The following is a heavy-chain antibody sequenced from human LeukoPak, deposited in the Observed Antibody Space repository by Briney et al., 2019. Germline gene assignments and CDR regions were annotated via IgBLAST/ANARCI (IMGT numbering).Heavy chain of an antibody. V-gene: IGHV1-2*02. Sequence: ASVKVSCKASGYTFTGYYMHWVRQAPGQGLEWMGWMNPNSGDTNHAQKFQGRVTMTRDTSISTGYMELSRLRSDDTAVYYCARGKEVITMLRGLKPGYYFDYWGQGTLVTVSS. D-gene: IGHD3-10*01. CDR3: ARGKEVITMLRGLKPGYYFDY. CDR2: MNPNSGDT. CDR1: GYTFTGYY. J-gene: IGHJ4*02.